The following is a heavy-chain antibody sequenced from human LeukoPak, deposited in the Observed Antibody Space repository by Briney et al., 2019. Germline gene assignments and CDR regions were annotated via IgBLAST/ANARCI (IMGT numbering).Heavy chain of an antibody. D-gene: IGHD2-21*02. V-gene: IGHV4-34*01. Sequence: SETLSLTCAVYGGSFSGYYWSWIRQPPGKGLEWIGEINHSGSTNYNPSLKSRVTISVDTSKNQFSLKLSSVTAADTAVYYCARGSYCGGDCYPRPFDYWGQGTLFTVSS. CDR3: ARGSYCGGDCYPRPFDY. CDR1: GGSFSGYY. CDR2: INHSGST. J-gene: IGHJ4*02.